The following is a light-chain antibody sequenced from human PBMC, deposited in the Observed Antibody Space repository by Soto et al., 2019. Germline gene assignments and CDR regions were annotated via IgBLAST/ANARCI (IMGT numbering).Light chain of an antibody. Sequence: EIALTQSPGTLCLSRGEGATLSYRASQSVSSSYIASYQQRPGQTPSLLIYGASTRDTGIPDRFSGSGSGTHFTLAISRLEPGDFEVYYCQHFGGTTFTFGQGTRLEIK. CDR2: GAS. CDR1: QSVSSSY. V-gene: IGKV3-20*01. CDR3: QHFGGTTFT. J-gene: IGKJ5*01.